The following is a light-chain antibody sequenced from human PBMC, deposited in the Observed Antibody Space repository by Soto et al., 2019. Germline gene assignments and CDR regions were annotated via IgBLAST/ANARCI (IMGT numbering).Light chain of an antibody. J-gene: IGLJ1*01. CDR1: SSDVGGYNY. Sequence: QSVLTQPASGSGSPGHAITISCTGTSSDVGGYNYVSWYQQHPGKAPKLMIYDVSNRPSGISNRFSGSKSGNTASLTISGLQAEDEADYYCSSYTSSSTLVFGTGTKVTV. CDR3: SSYTSSSTLV. V-gene: IGLV2-14*01. CDR2: DVS.